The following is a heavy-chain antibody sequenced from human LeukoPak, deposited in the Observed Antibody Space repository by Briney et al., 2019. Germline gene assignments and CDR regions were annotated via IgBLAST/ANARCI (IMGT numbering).Heavy chain of an antibody. V-gene: IGHV3-53*01. CDR2: IYSGGST. J-gene: IGHJ4*02. D-gene: IGHD4-17*01. CDR1: GFTVGSNY. CDR3: ASYGDYGYYFDY. Sequence: GGSLRLSCAASGFTVGSNYMSWVRKAPGKGLEWVSVIYSGGSTYYADSVKGRFTISRDNSKNTLYLQMNSLRAEDTAVYYCASYGDYGYYFDYWGQGTLVTVSS.